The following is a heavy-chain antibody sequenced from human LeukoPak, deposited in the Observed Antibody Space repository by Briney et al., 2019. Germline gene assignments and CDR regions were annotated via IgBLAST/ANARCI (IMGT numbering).Heavy chain of an antibody. CDR3: ASHSGSYYFDY. CDR1: GFTFSSYA. Sequence: PGGSLRLSCAASGFTFSSYAMHWVRQAPGKGLEWVSALSGSGDKTYYADSVKGRFTISRDNSNNTLYLQMNSLRAEDTAVYYCASHSGSYYFDYWGQGTLVTVSS. J-gene: IGHJ4*02. CDR2: LSGSGDKT. D-gene: IGHD1-26*01. V-gene: IGHV3-23*01.